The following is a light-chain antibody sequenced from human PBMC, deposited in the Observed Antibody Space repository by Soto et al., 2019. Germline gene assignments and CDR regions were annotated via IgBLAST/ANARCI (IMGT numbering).Light chain of an antibody. CDR3: QQYYSYPRT. CDR1: QGISSY. CDR2: AAS. J-gene: IGKJ1*01. Sequence: AIRMTQSPSSLSASTGDRVTITCRASQGISSYLAWYQQKPGKAPKLLIYAASTLQSGVPSRFSGSGSRTDFTLTISCLQSEDVATYYCQQYYSYPRTFGQGNKVDIK. V-gene: IGKV1-8*01.